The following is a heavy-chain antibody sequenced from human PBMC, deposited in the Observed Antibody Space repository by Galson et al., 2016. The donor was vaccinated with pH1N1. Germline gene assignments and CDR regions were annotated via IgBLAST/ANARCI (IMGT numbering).Heavy chain of an antibody. CDR1: GFTFSRYS. CDR3: ARALEMDY. V-gene: IGHV3-21*01. J-gene: IGHJ4*02. D-gene: IGHD1-1*01. CDR2: ISTSSRET. Sequence: SLRLSCAASGFTFSRYSMNWARQAPGKGLEWVSFISTSSRETNYADSLKGRFTISRDNAKNLLYLDMNSLRADDTAVYYCARALEMDYWGQGTLVTVSS.